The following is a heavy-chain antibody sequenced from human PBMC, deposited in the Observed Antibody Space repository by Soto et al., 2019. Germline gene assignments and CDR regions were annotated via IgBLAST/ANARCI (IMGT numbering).Heavy chain of an antibody. CDR3: TRLGLATPGGDY. Sequence: GGSLRLSCAASGFTFSDSAMHWVRQASGKGLEWIGRIRSKANSYATTYAASVKGRFTISRDDSKNTVYLQMNSLKTEDTALYYCTRLGLATPGGDYWGQGTRVTVSS. J-gene: IGHJ4*02. CDR2: IRSKANSYAT. CDR1: GFTFSDSA. V-gene: IGHV3-73*01. D-gene: IGHD6-13*01.